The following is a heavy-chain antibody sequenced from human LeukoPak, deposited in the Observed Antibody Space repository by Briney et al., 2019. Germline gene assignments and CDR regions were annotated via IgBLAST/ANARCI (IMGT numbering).Heavy chain of an antibody. Sequence: ASVKVSCTASGYTFTGYYMHWVRQAPGQGLEWMGWINPNSGGTNYAQKFQGRVTMTRDTSISTAYMELSRLRSDDTAVYYCARDKSDYYGSGSYPAWSIDYWRRGALLGVCS. J-gene: IGHJ4*02. V-gene: IGHV1-2*02. CDR3: ARDKSDYYGSGSYPAWSIDY. CDR2: INPNSGGT. CDR1: GYTFTGYY. D-gene: IGHD3-10*01.